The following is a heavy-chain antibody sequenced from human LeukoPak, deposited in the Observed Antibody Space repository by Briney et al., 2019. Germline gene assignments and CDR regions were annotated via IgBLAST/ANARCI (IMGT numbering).Heavy chain of an antibody. J-gene: IGHJ4*02. Sequence: SVTVSFKASGGTFSSYAFSRVRQAPGPGLEWVGRIIPILGIANYAQKFQGRVTITADKSTNTAYMELSSLSSEDTAVYYCARDRVGYSSGGSCLLGNYWGQGTLVTVSS. CDR3: ARDRVGYSSGGSCLLGNY. D-gene: IGHD2-15*01. CDR1: GGTFSSYA. CDR2: IIPILGIA. V-gene: IGHV1-69*04.